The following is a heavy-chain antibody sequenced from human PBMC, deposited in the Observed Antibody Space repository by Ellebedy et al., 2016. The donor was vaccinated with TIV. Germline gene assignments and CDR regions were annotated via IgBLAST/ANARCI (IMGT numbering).Heavy chain of an antibody. CDR1: GFTFSNYA. J-gene: IGHJ4*02. CDR2: ISYDGSNK. Sequence: GGSLRLSCAASGFTFSNYAMHWVRQAPGKGLEWVAVISYDGSNKYYADSVKGRFTVSRDNSKITLYLQMNSLTAEDTAGYYCARADCSTTSCQKTVDYWGQGTLVTVSS. D-gene: IGHD2-2*01. CDR3: ARADCSTTSCQKTVDY. V-gene: IGHV3-30*04.